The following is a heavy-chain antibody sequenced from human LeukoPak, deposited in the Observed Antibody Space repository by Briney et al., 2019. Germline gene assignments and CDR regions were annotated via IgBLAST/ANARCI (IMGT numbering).Heavy chain of an antibody. J-gene: IGHJ4*02. CDR3: AKMGGSAPYFFDY. Sequence: SETLFLTCTVSGGSISSYYWSWIRQPAGKGLEWIGRIYTSGSTSYNPSLKSRVTISMDKSKNQFSLKLRSVTAADTAMYYCAKMGGSAPYFFDYWGQGTLVTVSS. V-gene: IGHV4-4*07. CDR2: IYTSGST. D-gene: IGHD6-19*01. CDR1: GGSISSYY.